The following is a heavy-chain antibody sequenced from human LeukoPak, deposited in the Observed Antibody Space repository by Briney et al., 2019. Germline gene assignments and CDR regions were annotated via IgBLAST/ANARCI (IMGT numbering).Heavy chain of an antibody. D-gene: IGHD2-2*02. CDR2: IYSGGDT. CDR3: ARGGKYCTSTTCYTRFEFFDY. CDR1: GFTVSSNY. Sequence: PGGSLRLPCAASGFTVSSNYMSWVRQAPGKGLEWVSIIYSGGDTYYAESVKGRFTISRDNSKNTLYLQMNSLGAEDTAVYYCARGGKYCTSTTCYTRFEFFDYWGQGTLVTVSS. V-gene: IGHV3-53*01. J-gene: IGHJ4*02.